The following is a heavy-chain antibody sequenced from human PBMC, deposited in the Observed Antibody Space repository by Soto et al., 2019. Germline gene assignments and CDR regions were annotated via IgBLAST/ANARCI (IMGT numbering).Heavy chain of an antibody. V-gene: IGHV1-69*12. CDR2: IIPVFGTP. Sequence: QVQLVQSGAEVKKPGPSVKVSCKASGGSPSNYGISGVRQAPGQGLEWMGAIIPVFGTPNYAQKFQDRVTITADESTTTVYMEVRSLTSEDTAVYYCARGDATKIVVTTYYAMDVWGQGTTVTVSS. CDR3: ARGDATKIVVTTYYAMDV. J-gene: IGHJ6*02. D-gene: IGHD3-22*01. CDR1: GGSPSNYG.